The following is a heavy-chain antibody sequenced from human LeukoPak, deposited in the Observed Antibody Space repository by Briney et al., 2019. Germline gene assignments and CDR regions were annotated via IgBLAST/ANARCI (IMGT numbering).Heavy chain of an antibody. CDR3: ARDQVVRGHRVWFDP. CDR2: IKQDGSDK. CDR1: GFTFSSSW. D-gene: IGHD3-10*01. Sequence: GGSLRLSCAASGFTFSSSWMSWVRQAPGKGLEGLANIKQDGSDKYYVDSVKGRFTISRDNDENSLYLQMNSLRAEDTAVYYCARDQVVRGHRVWFDPWGQGTLVTVSS. V-gene: IGHV3-7*01. J-gene: IGHJ5*02.